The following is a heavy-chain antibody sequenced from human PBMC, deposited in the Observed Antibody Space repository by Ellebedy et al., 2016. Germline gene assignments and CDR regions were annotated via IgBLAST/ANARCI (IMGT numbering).Heavy chain of an antibody. D-gene: IGHD6-19*01. V-gene: IGHV3-15*01. CDR1: GFTSSNAW. Sequence: GESLKTSCAASGFTSSNAWMSWVRQAPGKGLEWVGHIKSKTDGETTDYVAPVKGRFTISRDDSKNTVYLQMNSLRIEDTAVYYCTRLGWVDHWGQGTLVTVSS. J-gene: IGHJ4*02. CDR2: IKSKTDGETT. CDR3: TRLGWVDH.